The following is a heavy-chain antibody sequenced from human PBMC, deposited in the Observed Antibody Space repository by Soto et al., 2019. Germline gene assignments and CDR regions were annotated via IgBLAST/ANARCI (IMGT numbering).Heavy chain of an antibody. CDR1: GFTFSSYE. V-gene: IGHV3-48*03. CDR2: ISSSGSTI. J-gene: IGHJ6*02. D-gene: IGHD3-9*01. Sequence: VGSLRLSCAASGFTFSSYEMNWVRQAPGKGLEWVSYISSSGSTIYYADSVKGRFTISRDNAKNSLYLQMNSLRAEDTAVYYCARYGPLRYFDRHYGMDVWGQGTTVTVSS. CDR3: ARYGPLRYFDRHYGMDV.